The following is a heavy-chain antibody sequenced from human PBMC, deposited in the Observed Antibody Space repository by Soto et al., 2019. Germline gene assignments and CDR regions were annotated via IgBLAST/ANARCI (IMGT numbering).Heavy chain of an antibody. CDR1: GGCLSSGGYS. CDR2: IYRSGST. D-gene: IGHD3-10*01. CDR3: ARHEDYGSGSYGY. J-gene: IGHJ4*02. V-gene: IGHV4-30-2*03. Sequence: SETLSLTCAVSGGCLSSGGYSWRWIRQPPGKGLEWIGYIYRSGSTYYNPSLKSRVTISVDTSKNQFSLKLSSVTAADTAVYYCARHEDYGSGSYGYWGQGTLVTVSS.